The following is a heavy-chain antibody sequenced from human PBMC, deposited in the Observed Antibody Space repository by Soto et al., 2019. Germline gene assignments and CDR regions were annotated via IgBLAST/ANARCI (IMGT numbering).Heavy chain of an antibody. Sequence: PGGSLRLSCAASGFTFSSYSMHCVRQAPGKGLEWVSSIGTRSDIYYADSVKGRFTISRDNAKNSLSLQMNSMTAEDTAVYYCAREETAWPLAYGLDVWGQGTTVTVSS. CDR3: AREETAWPLAYGLDV. CDR1: GFTFSSYS. D-gene: IGHD2-21*02. J-gene: IGHJ6*02. V-gene: IGHV3-21*01. CDR2: IGTRSDI.